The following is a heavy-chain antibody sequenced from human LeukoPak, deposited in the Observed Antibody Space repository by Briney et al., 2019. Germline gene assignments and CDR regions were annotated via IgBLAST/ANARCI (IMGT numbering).Heavy chain of an antibody. CDR3: AHRRTCLLRYAPYYFDY. D-gene: IGHD1-26*01. J-gene: IGHJ4*02. V-gene: IGHV2-5*02. CDR2: IYWDDDK. CDR1: GFSLSTSGVG. Sequence: SGPTLVNPTQTLTLTCTFSGFSLSTSGVGVGWIRQPPGKALEWLALIYWDDDKRYSPSLKSRLTITKDTSKNQVVLTMTNMDPVDTATYYCAHRRTCLLRYAPYYFDYWGQGTLVTVSS.